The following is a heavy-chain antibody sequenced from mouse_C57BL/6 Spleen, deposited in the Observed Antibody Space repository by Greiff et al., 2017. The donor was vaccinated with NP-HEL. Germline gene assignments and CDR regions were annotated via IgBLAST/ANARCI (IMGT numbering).Heavy chain of an antibody. CDR2: IDPETGGT. CDR1: GYTFTDYE. D-gene: IGHD2-3*01. J-gene: IGHJ4*01. CDR3: TRLWLLQDYAMDY. Sequence: VQLQQSGAELVRPGASVTLSCKASGYTFTDYEMHWVKQTPVHGLEWIGAIDPETGGTAYNQKFKGKAILTADKSSSTAYMELRSLTSEDSAVYYCTRLWLLQDYAMDYWGQGTSVTVSS. V-gene: IGHV1-15*01.